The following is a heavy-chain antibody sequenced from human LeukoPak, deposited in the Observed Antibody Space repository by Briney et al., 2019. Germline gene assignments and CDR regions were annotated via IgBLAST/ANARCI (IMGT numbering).Heavy chain of an antibody. CDR3: ARDATSGYSKTFDI. D-gene: IGHD3-22*01. CDR2: LVPIFRTP. CDR1: GGTFSTFA. Sequence: GASVKVSCKASGGTFSTFAISWVRQAPGQGLEWMGGLVPIFRTPNYAQKFQDRVTITADESTNTAYMELSSLRAEDTAVFYCARDATSGYSKTFDIWGQGTMVTVSS. V-gene: IGHV1-69*01. J-gene: IGHJ3*02.